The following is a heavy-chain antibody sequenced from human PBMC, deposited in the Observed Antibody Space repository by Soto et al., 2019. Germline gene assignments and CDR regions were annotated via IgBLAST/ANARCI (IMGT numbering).Heavy chain of an antibody. CDR3: ARGYSSGWFDP. V-gene: IGHV4-34*01. D-gene: IGHD5-18*01. CDR2: INHSGST. CDR1: GGSFSGYY. J-gene: IGHJ5*02. Sequence: SETLSLTCAVYGGSFSGYYWSWIRQPPGKGLEWIGEINHSGSTNYNPSLKSRVTISVDTSKNQFSLKLSSVTAADTAVYYCARGYSSGWFDPWGQGTLVTVS.